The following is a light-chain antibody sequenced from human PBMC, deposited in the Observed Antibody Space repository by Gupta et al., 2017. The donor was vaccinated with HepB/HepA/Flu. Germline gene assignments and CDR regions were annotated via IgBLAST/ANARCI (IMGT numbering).Light chain of an antibody. J-gene: IGKJ1*01. V-gene: IGKV1-5*03. CDR1: QSIGKW. CDR2: KAS. Sequence: DIQMTQSPSTLSASVGDRVTITCRASQSIGKWLAWYQQKPGKAPNPLIYKASTLESGVPSRFSGSGSGTEFTLTISSLQPDDFATYYCQEYNSYSTFGQGTKVEIK. CDR3: QEYNSYST.